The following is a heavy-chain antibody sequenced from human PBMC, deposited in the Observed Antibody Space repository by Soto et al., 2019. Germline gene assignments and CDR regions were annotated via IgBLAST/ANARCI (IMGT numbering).Heavy chain of an antibody. CDR1: GFSLSNARMG. CDR2: IFSNDEK. V-gene: IGHV2-26*01. J-gene: IGHJ4*02. D-gene: IGHD2-15*01. Sequence: QVTLKESGPVLVKPTEPLTLTCTVSGFSLSNARMGVSWIRQPPGKALEWLAHIFSNDEKSYSTSLKSRLTIAQDTSKSPVVLTMTNTDPVDTATYYCARIIYCSGWPHFADWGQGTLVTVPS. CDR3: ARIIYCSGWPHFAD.